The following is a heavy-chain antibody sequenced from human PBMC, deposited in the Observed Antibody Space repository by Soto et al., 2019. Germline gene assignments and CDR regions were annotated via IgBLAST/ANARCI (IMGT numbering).Heavy chain of an antibody. Sequence: QVQLVESGGGVVQPGRSLRLSCAASGFTFSSYGMHWVRQAPGKGLEWVAVIWYDGSNKYYADSVKGRFTISRDNSKNTLYLDMKGRRAEDRAVYYCAGEGELWFGSKLFAYWGQGPLFT. CDR2: IWYDGSNK. V-gene: IGHV3-33*01. D-gene: IGHD3-10*01. CDR3: AGEGELWFGSKLFAY. CDR1: GFTFSSYG. J-gene: IGHJ4*02.